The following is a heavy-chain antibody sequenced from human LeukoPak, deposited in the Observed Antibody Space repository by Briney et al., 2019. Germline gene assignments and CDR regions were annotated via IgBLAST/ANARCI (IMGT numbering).Heavy chain of an antibody. D-gene: IGHD2-2*01. CDR3: ARDLTVVPAAYFDY. J-gene: IGHJ4*02. Sequence: ASXXVSCKASGYTFTSYGISWVRQAPGQGLEWMGWISAYNGNTSYAQKLQGRVTMTTDTSTSTAYMELRSLKSDDTAVYYCARDLTVVPAAYFDYWGQGTLVTVSS. CDR1: GYTFTSYG. V-gene: IGHV1-18*01. CDR2: ISAYNGNT.